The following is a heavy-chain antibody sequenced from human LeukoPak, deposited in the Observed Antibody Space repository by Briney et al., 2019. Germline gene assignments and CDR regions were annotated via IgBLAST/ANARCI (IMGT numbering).Heavy chain of an antibody. J-gene: IGHJ6*03. CDR1: GGSISSYY. V-gene: IGHV4-4*07. CDR2: IYTSGST. Sequence: SETLSLTCTVSGGSISSYYWSWIRQPAGKGLEWIGRIYTSGSTNYNPSLKSRVTMSVDTSKNQFSLKLSSVTAADTAVYYCARDTVRYYYYYMDVWGKGTTVTISS. D-gene: IGHD4-11*01. CDR3: ARDTVRYYYYYMDV.